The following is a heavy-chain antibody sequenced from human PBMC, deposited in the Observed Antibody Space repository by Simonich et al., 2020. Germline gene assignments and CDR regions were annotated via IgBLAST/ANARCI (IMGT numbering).Heavy chain of an antibody. J-gene: IGHJ6*02. CDR2: IYNSGST. CDR1: GYSISSGYY. D-gene: IGHD6-13*01. Sequence: QVQLQESGPGLVKPSETLSLTCAVSGYSISSGYYWAWTRQPPGKGLEWIGSIYNSGSTYYTPSLKSRVTISVDTSKNQFSLKLSSVTAADTAVYYCARVGYSNYYYYGMDVWGQGTTVTVSS. V-gene: IGHV4-38-2*01. CDR3: ARVGYSNYYYYGMDV.